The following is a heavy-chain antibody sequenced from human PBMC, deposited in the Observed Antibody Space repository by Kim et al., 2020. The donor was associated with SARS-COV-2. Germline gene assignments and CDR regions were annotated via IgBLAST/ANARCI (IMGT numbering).Heavy chain of an antibody. CDR3: ARDFRGAPNWFDP. Sequence: SVKVSCKASGGTFSSYAISWVRQAPGQGLEWMGGIIPIFGTANYAQKFQGRVTITADESTSTAYMELSSLRSEDTAVYYCARDFRGAPNWFDPWGQGTLVTVSS. CDR2: IIPIFGTA. J-gene: IGHJ5*02. D-gene: IGHD3-10*01. V-gene: IGHV1-69*13. CDR1: GGTFSSYA.